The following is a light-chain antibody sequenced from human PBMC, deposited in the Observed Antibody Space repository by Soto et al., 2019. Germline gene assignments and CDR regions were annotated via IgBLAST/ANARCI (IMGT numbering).Light chain of an antibody. CDR3: QQYGNYYT. CDR1: QSISTW. V-gene: IGKV1-5*01. CDR2: DAS. J-gene: IGKJ2*01. Sequence: DIQMTQSPSTLSAYVGDRVTITCRASQSISTWLAWYQQKPGKAPKLLIYDASSLESGVPSRFSGSGSGTEFTLTITSLQSDDFATYYCQQYGNYYTFGQGTNLEIK.